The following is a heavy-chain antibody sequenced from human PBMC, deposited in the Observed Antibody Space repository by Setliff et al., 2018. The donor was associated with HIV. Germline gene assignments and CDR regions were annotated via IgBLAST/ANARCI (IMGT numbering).Heavy chain of an antibody. D-gene: IGHD1-26*01. Sequence: SETLSLTCTVSGDPINSHYWSWIRQPPGGGLEWIGHISYSEYTNYNPSLKSRVTISLDTSKKHFSQDLYSVTAADTAVYYCARDHNSGTLHAFDLWGQGTKVTVSS. J-gene: IGHJ3*01. CDR1: GDPINSHY. V-gene: IGHV4-59*11. CDR2: ISYSEYT. CDR3: ARDHNSGTLHAFDL.